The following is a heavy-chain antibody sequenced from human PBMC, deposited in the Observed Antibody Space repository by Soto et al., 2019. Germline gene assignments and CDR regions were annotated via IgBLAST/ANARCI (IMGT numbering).Heavy chain of an antibody. Sequence: ASVKVSCKASGGTFSSYAISWVRQAPGQGLECMGGIIPIFGTANYAQKFQGRVTITADESTSTAYMELSSLRSEDTAVYYCARERWVTSYYYYGMDVWGQGTTVTVSS. CDR1: GGTFSSYA. CDR3: ARERWVTSYYYYGMDV. J-gene: IGHJ6*02. CDR2: IIPIFGTA. V-gene: IGHV1-69*13. D-gene: IGHD2-2*01.